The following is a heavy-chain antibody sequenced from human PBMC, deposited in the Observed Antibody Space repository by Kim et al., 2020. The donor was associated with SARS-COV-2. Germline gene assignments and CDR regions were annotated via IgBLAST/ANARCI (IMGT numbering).Heavy chain of an antibody. CDR3: AKVYGGNWNHFTYYYYYGMDV. Sequence: GGSLRLSCAASGFTFSSYWMSWVRQAPGKGLEWVANIKQDGSEKYYVDSVKGRFTISRDNAKNSLYLQMNSLRAEDTAVYCCAKVYGGNWNHFTYYYYYGMDVWGQGTTVTVSS. CDR1: GFTFSSYW. D-gene: IGHD1-20*01. J-gene: IGHJ6*02. CDR2: IKQDGSEK. V-gene: IGHV3-7*01.